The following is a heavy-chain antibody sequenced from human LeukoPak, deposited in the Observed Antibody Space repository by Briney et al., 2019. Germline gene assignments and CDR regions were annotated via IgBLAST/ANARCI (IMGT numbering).Heavy chain of an antibody. V-gene: IGHV3-23*01. CDR3: AKGPFIAVAGNWFDP. CDR1: GFTFSSYA. CDR2: ISGSGGST. J-gene: IGHJ5*02. Sequence: GGSLRLSCAASGFTFSSYAMSWVRQAPGKGLEWVSAISGSGGSTYYADSVKGRFTISRDNSKNTLYLQMNSLRAEDTAVYYCAKGPFIAVAGNWFDPWGQGTLVTVSS. D-gene: IGHD6-13*01.